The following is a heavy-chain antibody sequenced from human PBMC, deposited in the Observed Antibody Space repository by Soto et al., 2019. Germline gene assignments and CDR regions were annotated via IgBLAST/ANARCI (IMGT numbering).Heavy chain of an antibody. V-gene: IGHV4-61*08. D-gene: IGHD3-16*01. CDR1: GGSISSGGYY. CDR3: ARLHYDYVWGSPQYYFDH. Sequence: SETLSLTCTVSGGSISSGGYYWSWIRQPPGKGLEWIGYIYYSGSTNYNPSLKSRVTISVDTSKNQFSLKLSSVTAADTAVYYCARLHYDYVWGSPQYYFDHWGQGTLVTVSS. J-gene: IGHJ4*02. CDR2: IYYSGST.